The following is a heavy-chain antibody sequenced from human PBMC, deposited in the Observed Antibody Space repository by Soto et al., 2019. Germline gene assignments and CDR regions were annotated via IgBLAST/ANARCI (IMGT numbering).Heavy chain of an antibody. J-gene: IGHJ6*04. CDR2: IGDSGAST. Sequence: ESGGGLVQPGGSLRPSCEASGFSFSSFAMNWVRQAPGKGLEWVSAIGDSGASTYYADSVKGRFTISRDNSRNTLYLQLNSLRAEDTAVYYCAKGVELDVWGNGTTVTVSS. D-gene: IGHD1-26*01. CDR1: GFSFSSFA. CDR3: AKGVELDV. V-gene: IGHV3-23*01.